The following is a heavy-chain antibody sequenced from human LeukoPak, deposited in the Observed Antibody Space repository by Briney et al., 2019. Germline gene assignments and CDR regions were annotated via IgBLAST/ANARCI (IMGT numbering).Heavy chain of an antibody. CDR1: GYTFTSYD. Sequence: GASVKVSCKASGYTFTSYDINWVRQATGQGLEWMGRMNPNSGNTGYAQKFQGRVTITRNTSISTAYMELSSLRSEDTAVYYCARKGSIAARRYNWFDPWGQGTLVTVSS. J-gene: IGHJ5*02. D-gene: IGHD6-6*01. CDR3: ARKGSIAARRYNWFDP. CDR2: MNPNSGNT. V-gene: IGHV1-8*03.